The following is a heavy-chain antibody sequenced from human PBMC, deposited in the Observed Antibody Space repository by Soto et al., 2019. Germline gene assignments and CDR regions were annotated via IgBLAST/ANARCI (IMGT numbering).Heavy chain of an antibody. J-gene: IGHJ3*02. CDR1: GGSFSGYY. Sequence: SETPSLTCAVYGGSFSGYYWSWIRQPPGKGLEWIGEINHSGSTNYNPSLKSRVTISVDTSKNQFSLKLSSGTDAYTAVYYCARTSSWSKDAVDILGKGTMVT. CDR2: INHSGST. V-gene: IGHV4-34*01. CDR3: ARTSSWSKDAVDI. D-gene: IGHD6-13*01.